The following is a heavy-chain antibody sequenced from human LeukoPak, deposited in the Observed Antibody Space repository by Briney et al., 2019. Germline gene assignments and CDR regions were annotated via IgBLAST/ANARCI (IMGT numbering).Heavy chain of an antibody. CDR2: ISSSSSYI. CDR3: ARGLWFGELGYDY. CDR1: GFTFSSYW. Sequence: GGPLRLSCAASGFTFSSYWMNWVRQAPGKGLEWVSSISSSSSYIYYADSVKGRFTISRDNAKNSLYLQMNSLRAEDTAMYYCARGLWFGELGYDYWGQGTLISVSS. D-gene: IGHD3-10*01. J-gene: IGHJ4*02. V-gene: IGHV3-21*01.